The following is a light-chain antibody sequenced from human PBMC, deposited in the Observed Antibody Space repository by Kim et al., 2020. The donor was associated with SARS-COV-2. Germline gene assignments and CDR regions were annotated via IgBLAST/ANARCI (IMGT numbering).Light chain of an antibody. CDR2: GAS. CDR1: QSVSSSY. J-gene: IGKJ4*01. Sequence: EIVLTQSPGTLSLSPGERATLSCRASQSVSSSYLAWYQQKPRQAPRLLMYGASRRATGIPDRFSGSGSGTDFTLTISRLEPEDFAVYYCQQYGSPPLTFGGGTKVDIK. V-gene: IGKV3-20*01. CDR3: QQYGSPPLT.